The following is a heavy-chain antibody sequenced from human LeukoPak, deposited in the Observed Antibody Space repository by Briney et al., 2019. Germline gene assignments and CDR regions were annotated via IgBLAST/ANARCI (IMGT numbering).Heavy chain of an antibody. V-gene: IGHV3-53*01. D-gene: IGHD5-18*01. CDR2: IYSGGTT. J-gene: IGHJ4*02. Sequence: GGSLRLSCAASGFTVSNYYMTWVPPAPGKGLEWGSVIYSGGTTYYADSVKGRFTISRDNSKNMLYLQVNNLRAEDTAVYYCARSQGDHCGYSYGSCYFDCWGQGALVTVSS. CDR3: ARSQGDHCGYSYGSCYFDC. CDR1: GFTVSNYY.